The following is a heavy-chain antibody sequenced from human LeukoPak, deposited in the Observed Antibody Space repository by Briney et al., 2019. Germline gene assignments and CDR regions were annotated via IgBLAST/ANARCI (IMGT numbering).Heavy chain of an antibody. V-gene: IGHV3-30*18. CDR1: GFTFSSYG. D-gene: IGHD3-22*01. J-gene: IGHJ1*01. CDR2: ISYDGSSK. CDR3: AKDRFFHDSSGFVYFQH. Sequence: GRSLRLSCAASGFTFSSYGMHWVRQAPGKGLEWVAVISYDGSSKYYADSVKGRFTISRDNSKNTLYLQMNSLRAEDTAVYYCAKDRFFHDSSGFVYFQHWGQGTLVTVSS.